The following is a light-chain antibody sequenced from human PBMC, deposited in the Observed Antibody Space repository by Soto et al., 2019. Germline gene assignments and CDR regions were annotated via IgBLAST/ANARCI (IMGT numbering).Light chain of an antibody. Sequence: EIVMTQSPATLSVSPGERATLSCRASQSVRNNLAWYQQKPGQAPRLLIYGASTTATGIQARFSGSGSGTEFTLTIGSLQSEDFALYYFQQYKNWPHTFGQGTKVEIK. J-gene: IGKJ1*01. CDR3: QQYKNWPHT. CDR1: QSVRNN. V-gene: IGKV3-15*01. CDR2: GAS.